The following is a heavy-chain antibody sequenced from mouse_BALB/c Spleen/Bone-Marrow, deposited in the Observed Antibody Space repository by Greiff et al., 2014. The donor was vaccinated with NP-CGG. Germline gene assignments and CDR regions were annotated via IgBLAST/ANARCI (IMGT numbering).Heavy chain of an antibody. CDR1: GYTFSSYW. J-gene: IGHJ4*01. CDR3: ARGIDYYAMDY. CDR2: ILPGSGST. V-gene: IGHV1-9*01. Sequence: VQLQQSGAELMKPGASVKISCKATGYTFSSYWIEWVKQRPGHGLEWIGEILPGSGSTNHNEKFKGKATFTADTSSNTAYMQLSSLTSEDSAVYYCARGIDYYAMDYWGQGTSVTVSS.